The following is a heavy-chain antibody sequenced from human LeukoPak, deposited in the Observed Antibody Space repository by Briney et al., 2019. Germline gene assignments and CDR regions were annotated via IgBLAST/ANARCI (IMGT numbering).Heavy chain of an antibody. CDR1: GYSISSAYY. J-gene: IGHJ5*02. Sequence: SETLSLTCTVSGYSISSAYYWGWIRQPPGKGLEWIGTIHHSGSTYYNPSLKSRATISIDTSKNQFSLKLSSVTAADTAVYYCARLHIVVVTPDFEAGGWFDPWGQGTLVTVSS. CDR3: ARLHIVVVTPDFEAGGWFDP. CDR2: IHHSGST. D-gene: IGHD2-21*02. V-gene: IGHV4-38-2*02.